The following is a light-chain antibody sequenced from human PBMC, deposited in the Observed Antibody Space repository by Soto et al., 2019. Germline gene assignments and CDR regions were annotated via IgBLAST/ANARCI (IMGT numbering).Light chain of an antibody. CDR3: QKYNSAPWT. Sequence: DVQMTQSPSTLSASVGDRVTITCRASQSINNWLAWYQQKPGNAPKLLIYDASTLESGVASRFSGSGSGTDFTLTISSLQPEDVATYYCQKYNSAPWTFGQGTKVEIK. CDR1: QSINNW. V-gene: IGKV1-5*01. CDR2: DAS. J-gene: IGKJ1*01.